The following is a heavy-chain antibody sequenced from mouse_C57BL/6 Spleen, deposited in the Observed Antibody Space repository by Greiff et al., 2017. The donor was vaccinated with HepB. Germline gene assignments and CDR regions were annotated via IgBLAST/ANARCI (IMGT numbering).Heavy chain of an antibody. J-gene: IGHJ4*01. CDR3: ARLWDDYDGGGAMDY. V-gene: IGHV1-7*01. CDR1: GYTFTSYW. Sequence: QVHVKQSGAELAKPGASVKLSCKASGYTFTSYWMHWVKQRPGQGLEWIGYINPSSGYTKYNQKFKDKATLTADKSSSTAYMQLSSLTYEDSAVYYCARLWDDYDGGGAMDYWGQGTSVTVSS. D-gene: IGHD2-4*01. CDR2: INPSSGYT.